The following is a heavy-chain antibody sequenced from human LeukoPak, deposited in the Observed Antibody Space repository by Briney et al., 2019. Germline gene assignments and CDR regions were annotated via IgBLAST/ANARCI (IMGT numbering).Heavy chain of an antibody. CDR1: GYGFTTYD. D-gene: IGHD4-11*01. V-gene: IGHV1-8*03. CDR3: ARVLDFRLQGDAFDL. CDR2: MNPHSGDA. J-gene: IGHJ3*01. Sequence: ASVKVSCKASGYGFTTYDINWVRQTTGQGLEWMGWMNPHSGDAGHAQKFQGRVTITRNTSISTAYMELSSLRSEDTAVYYCARVLDFRLQGDAFDLWGQGTMVTVSS.